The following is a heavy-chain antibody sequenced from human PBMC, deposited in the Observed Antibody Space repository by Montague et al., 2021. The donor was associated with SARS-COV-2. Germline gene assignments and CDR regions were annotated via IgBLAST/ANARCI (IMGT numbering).Heavy chain of an antibody. CDR1: GDSISTSY. J-gene: IGHJ6*02. D-gene: IGHD3-22*01. V-gene: IGHV4-59*01. CDR3: ARADRRSTEPTHLNYYKGMDL. Sequence: SETLSLTCTVSGDSISTSYWAWIRQPPGKGLEWIGYIYYSGRTSYNSSLKSRVTISVDTSKNQVSLNLSSVTAADTAVYFCARADRRSTEPTHLNYYKGMDLWGQGTTVTVSS. CDR2: IYYSGRT.